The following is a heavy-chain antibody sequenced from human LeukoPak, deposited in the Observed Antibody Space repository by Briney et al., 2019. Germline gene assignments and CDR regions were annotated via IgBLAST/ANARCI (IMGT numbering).Heavy chain of an antibody. Sequence: SETLSLTCTVSGGSISSSSYYWGWIRQPPGKGLEWIGNMYYSGSTYYNPSLKSRVTISVDTSNNQFSLKLSSVTAADTAVYYCAREYTGIAVAGGYYYYMDVWGKGTTVTISS. CDR1: GGSISSSSYY. J-gene: IGHJ6*03. V-gene: IGHV4-39*02. CDR3: AREYTGIAVAGGYYYYMDV. CDR2: MYYSGST. D-gene: IGHD6-19*01.